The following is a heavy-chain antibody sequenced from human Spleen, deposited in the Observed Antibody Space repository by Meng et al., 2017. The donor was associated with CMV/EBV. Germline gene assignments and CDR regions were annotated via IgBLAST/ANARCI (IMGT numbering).Heavy chain of an antibody. D-gene: IGHD4-17*01. J-gene: IGHJ4*02. CDR1: GGSISSFY. V-gene: IGHV4-59*01. CDR2: VYYTGNT. Sequence: LRLSCSVSGGSISSFYWSWIRQPPGKRLEWIGHVYYTGNTKYNPSLKSRVTILVDTSRNRISLRLSSVTAADTAMYYCAREGHYGDYVDYWGQGSLVTVSS. CDR3: AREGHYGDYVDY.